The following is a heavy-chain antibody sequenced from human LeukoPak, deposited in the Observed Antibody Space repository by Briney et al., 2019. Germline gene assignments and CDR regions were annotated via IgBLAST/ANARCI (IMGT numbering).Heavy chain of an antibody. CDR3: VRVRGRKGYFAA. CDR2: IYYSGNT. CDR1: GGSISNYF. V-gene: IGHV4-59*01. J-gene: IGHJ4*02. Sequence: SETLSLTCTVSGGSISNYFWSWIRQAPGQGLVYIGFIYYSGNTNYNPSFKSRATISVDTSKNQFFLRLTTVTAADTAVSCCVRVRGRKGYFAAGGRGILVTVSS.